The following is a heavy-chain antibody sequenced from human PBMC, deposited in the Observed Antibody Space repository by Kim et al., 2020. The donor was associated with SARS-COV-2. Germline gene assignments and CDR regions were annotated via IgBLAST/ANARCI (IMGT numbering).Heavy chain of an antibody. CDR1: GGSVSSGSYY. Sequence: SETLSLTCTVSGGSVSSGSYYWSWIRQPPGKGLEWIGYIYYSGSTNYNPSLKSRVTISVDTSKNQFSLKLSSVTAADTAVYYCAREVVAAAGPNAAHDAFDIWGQGTMVTVSS. V-gene: IGHV4-61*01. J-gene: IGHJ3*02. CDR2: IYYSGST. D-gene: IGHD6-13*01. CDR3: AREVVAAAGPNAAHDAFDI.